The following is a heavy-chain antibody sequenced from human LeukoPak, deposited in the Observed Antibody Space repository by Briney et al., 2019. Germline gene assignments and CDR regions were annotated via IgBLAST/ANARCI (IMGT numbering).Heavy chain of an antibody. CDR1: GFTFSSYS. D-gene: IGHD5-18*01. V-gene: IGHV3-48*04. J-gene: IGHJ2*01. Sequence: GGSLRLSWEASGFTFSSYSMNLVRQAPGKGLEWISYISTSTTTIYYANSVKGRFTISRDNAKNSLYPQMNSLRAEDTAVYYCARYSYGDWYFDLXXXGTLVTVSS. CDR3: ARYSYGDWYFDL. CDR2: ISTSTTTI.